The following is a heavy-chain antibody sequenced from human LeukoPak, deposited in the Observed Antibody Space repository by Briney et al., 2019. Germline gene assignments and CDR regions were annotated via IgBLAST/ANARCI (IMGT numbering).Heavy chain of an antibody. CDR3: SRAPHYYGSGNYYPGFGY. J-gene: IGHJ4*02. V-gene: IGHV3-74*01. CDR1: GFTFNNYW. D-gene: IGHD3-10*01. CDR2: INSDGSTT. Sequence: PGGSLRLSCAASGFTFNNYWMHWVRQPPGKGLVWVSRINSDGSTTSYADSVKGRFTVSRDNAKNTLYLQMNSLRAEDTAVYYCSRAPHYYGSGNYYPGFGYWGQGTLVTVSS.